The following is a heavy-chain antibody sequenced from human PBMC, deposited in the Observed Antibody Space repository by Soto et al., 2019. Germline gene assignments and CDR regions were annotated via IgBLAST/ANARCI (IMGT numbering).Heavy chain of an antibody. CDR3: AGGIAAADYYSYGMDV. Sequence: QVQLVQSGAEVKKPGSSVKVSCKASGGTFSSYTISWVRQAPGQGLEWMGRIIPILGIANYAQKFQGRVTITADKSTSTAYMELISLRSEDTAVYYCAGGIAAADYYSYGMDVWGQGTTVTVSS. J-gene: IGHJ6*02. CDR1: GGTFSSYT. D-gene: IGHD6-13*01. CDR2: IIPILGIA. V-gene: IGHV1-69*02.